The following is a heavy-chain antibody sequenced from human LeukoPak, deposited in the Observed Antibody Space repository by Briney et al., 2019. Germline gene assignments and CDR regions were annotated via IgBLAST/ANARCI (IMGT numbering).Heavy chain of an antibody. D-gene: IGHD4-17*01. CDR2: IPYDGSNK. CDR1: GFTFSSYA. Sequence: GGSLRLSCAASGFTFSSYAMHWVRQAPGKGLEWVAVIPYDGSNKYYADSVKGRFTISRDNSKNTLYLQMNSLRAEDTAVYYCARVGDYDAYYFDYWGQGTLVTVSS. CDR3: ARVGDYDAYYFDY. J-gene: IGHJ4*02. V-gene: IGHV3-30-3*01.